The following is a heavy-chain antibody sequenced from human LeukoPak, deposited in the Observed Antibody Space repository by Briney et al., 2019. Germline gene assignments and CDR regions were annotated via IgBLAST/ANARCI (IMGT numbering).Heavy chain of an antibody. CDR1: GGSFSGYY. V-gene: IGHV4-34*01. D-gene: IGHD2-2*02. Sequence: SETLSLTCAVYGGSFSGYYWSWIRQPPGKGLEWIGEINHSGSTNYNPSLRSRVTISVDTSKNQFSLKLSSVTAADTAVYYCARAPDCSSTSCYSSYYYGMDVWGQGTTVTVSS. J-gene: IGHJ6*02. CDR2: INHSGST. CDR3: ARAPDCSSTSCYSSYYYGMDV.